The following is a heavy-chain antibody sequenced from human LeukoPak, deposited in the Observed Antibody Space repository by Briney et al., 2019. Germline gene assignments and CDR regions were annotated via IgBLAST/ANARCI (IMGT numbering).Heavy chain of an antibody. CDR3: AKDLAYYHDSSGYSFYYYGMDV. J-gene: IGHJ6*02. V-gene: IGHV3-9*01. Sequence: GRSLRLSCAASGFTFDDYAMHWVRQAPGKGLEWVSGISWNSGSIGYADSVKGRFTISRDNAKNSLYLQMNSLRVEDTAVYYCAKDLAYYHDSSGYSFYYYGMDVWGQGTTVTVSS. CDR1: GFTFDDYA. D-gene: IGHD3-22*01. CDR2: ISWNSGSI.